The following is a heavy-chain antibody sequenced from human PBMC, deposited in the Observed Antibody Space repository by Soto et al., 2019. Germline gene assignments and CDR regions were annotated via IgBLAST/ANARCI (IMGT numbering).Heavy chain of an antibody. V-gene: IGHV4-39*01. Sequence: QLQLQESGPRLVKPSETLSLTCTVSGVAISNGDSYWSYIRQPPGKGLEWIGSVQYGGAVHYNRSVWGRLTLALAPSNNQLSLTLTPVSPADTAMYFCVRSQGRRRHWIDPWGQGTLVTVSS. CDR1: GVAISNGDSY. CDR3: VRSQGRRRHWIDP. D-gene: IGHD6-6*01. J-gene: IGHJ5*02. CDR2: VQYGGAV.